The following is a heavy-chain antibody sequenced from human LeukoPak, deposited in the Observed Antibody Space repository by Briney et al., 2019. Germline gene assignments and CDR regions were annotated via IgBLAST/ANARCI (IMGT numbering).Heavy chain of an antibody. CDR3: ARVGGLSEGHNGFAP. CDR1: GYTFTGYY. CDR2: INPNSGGT. Sequence: GASVKVSCKASGYTFTGYYMHWVRQAPGQGLEWMGWINPNSGGTNYAQKFQGRVTMTRDTSISTAYMELSRLRSDDTAVYYCARVGGLSEGHNGFAPGAQGPRVTVPP. J-gene: IGHJ5*02. V-gene: IGHV1-2*02. D-gene: IGHD3-16*01.